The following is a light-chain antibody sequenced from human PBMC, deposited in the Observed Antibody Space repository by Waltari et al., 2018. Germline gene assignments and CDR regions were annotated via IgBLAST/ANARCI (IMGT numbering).Light chain of an antibody. Sequence: DIQMTQSPSTLSASVGDRVTITCRASQTISSWLGLYQQKAGKAPKLLIYDASTLESGVPSRFSGSGSGTEFTLTISSLHPDDFATYYCQQYDSFSYTFGQGTKLEIK. J-gene: IGKJ2*01. V-gene: IGKV1-5*01. CDR3: QQYDSFSYT. CDR1: QTISSW. CDR2: DAS.